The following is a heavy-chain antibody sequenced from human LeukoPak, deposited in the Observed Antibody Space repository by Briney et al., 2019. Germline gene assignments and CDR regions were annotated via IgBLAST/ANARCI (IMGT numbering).Heavy chain of an antibody. V-gene: IGHV3-21*04. J-gene: IGHJ4*02. D-gene: IGHD3-3*01. CDR1: GFTFSSYS. CDR2: ISSSSSYI. Sequence: GGSLRLSCAASGFTFSSYSMNWVRQAPGKGLEWVSSISSSSSYIYYADSVKGRFTISRDNAKNSLYLQMNSLRAEDTAVYYCAGTDDFWSPPFDYWGQGTLVTVSS. CDR3: AGTDDFWSPPFDY.